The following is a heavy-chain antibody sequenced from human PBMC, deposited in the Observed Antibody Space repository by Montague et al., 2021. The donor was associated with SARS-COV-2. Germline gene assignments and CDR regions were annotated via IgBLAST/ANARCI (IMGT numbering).Heavy chain of an antibody. D-gene: IGHD3-10*01. V-gene: IGHV4-59*01. Sequence: SETLSLTCTVSGGSISSYYWSWIRQPPGKGLEWIGYIYYSGSTNYNPSLKSRVTISVDTSKNQFSLKLSSVTAVDTAVYYCAREGSGRGYYYYGMDVWGQGTTVTVSS. CDR3: AREGSGRGYYYYGMDV. CDR2: IYYSGST. CDR1: GGSISSYY. J-gene: IGHJ6*02.